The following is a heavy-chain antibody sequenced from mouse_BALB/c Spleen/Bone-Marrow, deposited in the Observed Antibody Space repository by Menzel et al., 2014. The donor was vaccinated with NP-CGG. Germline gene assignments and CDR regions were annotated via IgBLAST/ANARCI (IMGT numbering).Heavy chain of an antibody. CDR1: GFTFTDYY. D-gene: IGHD2-2*01. CDR2: IRNKANGYTT. Sequence: EVKVEESGGGLVQPGGSLRLSCATSGFTFTDYYMSWVRQPPGKALEWLGFIRNKANGYTTEYSASVKGRFTISRDNSQSILYLQMNTLRAEDSATYYCARDGYDDYWGRGTTLTVSS. V-gene: IGHV7-3*02. J-gene: IGHJ2*01. CDR3: ARDGYDDY.